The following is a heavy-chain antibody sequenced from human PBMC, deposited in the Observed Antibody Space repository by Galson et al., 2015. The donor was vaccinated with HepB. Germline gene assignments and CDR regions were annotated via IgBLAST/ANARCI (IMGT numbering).Heavy chain of an antibody. CDR2: ISAYNGDS. J-gene: IGHJ4*02. CDR1: GYTFTSYG. CDR3: ARDERINYFDF. Sequence: SVKVSCKASGYTFTSYGISWVRQAPGQGLEWMGWISAYNGDSNYPQKFQGRVTMTTDTSTSTAHMELRSLRSDDTAVYYCARDERINYFDFWGQGTLVTVSS. D-gene: IGHD1-1*01. V-gene: IGHV1-18*04.